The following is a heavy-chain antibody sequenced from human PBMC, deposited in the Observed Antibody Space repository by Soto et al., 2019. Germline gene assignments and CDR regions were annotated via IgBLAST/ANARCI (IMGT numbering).Heavy chain of an antibody. CDR1: GFTFTSSS. Sequence: ASVKVSCNASGFTFTSSSMQWVRQARGQRLEWIGWIVVGSGNTNYAQKFQERVTITRDMSTSTAYMELSSLRSEDTAVYYCAAGPLGAYYYYYMDVWGKGTTVTVSS. D-gene: IGHD3-10*01. CDR2: IVVGSGNT. V-gene: IGHV1-58*02. CDR3: AAGPLGAYYYYYMDV. J-gene: IGHJ6*03.